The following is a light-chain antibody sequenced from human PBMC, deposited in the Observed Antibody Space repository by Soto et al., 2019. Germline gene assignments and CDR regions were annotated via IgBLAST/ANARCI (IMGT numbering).Light chain of an antibody. CDR3: CSYTDIALDVV. Sequence: QSALTQPASVSGSPGQSITISCTGTSSDVGGYNYVSWYQQLPGKAPKVMIYEVTNRPSGVSNRFSGSKSGNTASLTISGVRPEDEADYYCCSYTDIALDVVFGGGTKVTVL. CDR2: EVT. CDR1: SSDVGGYNY. J-gene: IGLJ2*01. V-gene: IGLV2-14*01.